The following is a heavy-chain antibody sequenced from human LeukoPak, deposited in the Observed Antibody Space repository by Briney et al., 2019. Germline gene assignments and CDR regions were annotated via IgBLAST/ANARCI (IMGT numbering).Heavy chain of an antibody. J-gene: IGHJ4*02. CDR3: ARGHLWFGELWPSDY. CDR2: INAGNGNT. D-gene: IGHD3-10*01. Sequence: ASVKVSCKASGYTFTSYAIHWVRQAPGQRLEWMGWINAGNGNTKYSQKFQGRVTITRDTSASTAYMELSSLRSEDTAVYYCARGHLWFGELWPSDYWGQGTLVTVSS. CDR1: GYTFTSYA. V-gene: IGHV1-3*01.